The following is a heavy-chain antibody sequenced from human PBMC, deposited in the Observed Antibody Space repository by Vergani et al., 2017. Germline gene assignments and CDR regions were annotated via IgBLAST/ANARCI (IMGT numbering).Heavy chain of an antibody. Sequence: QVHLQESGPGVVKPSDTLSLTCTVSGGSISSGDHCWTWIRQRPGKGLEWIGYIFYSGTTYDNPSLRSRLTISVDTSQNQFSLKLRSVTAADTAVYYCATGAGPFDIWGQGTLVTVSS. D-gene: IGHD7-27*01. V-gene: IGHV4-31*03. CDR1: GGSISSGDHC. CDR2: IFYSGTT. CDR3: ATGAGPFDI. J-gene: IGHJ4*02.